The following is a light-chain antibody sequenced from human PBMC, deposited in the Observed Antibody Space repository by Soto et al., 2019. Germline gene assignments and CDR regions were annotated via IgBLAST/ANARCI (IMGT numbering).Light chain of an antibody. J-gene: IGLJ1*01. V-gene: IGLV1-51*01. CDR1: SSNIGNNY. Sequence: QSVLTQPPSVSAAPGQKVTISCSGSSSNIGNNYVSWYQQLPGTASKLLIYDNNKRPSGIPDRFSGSKSGTSATLGITGLQTGDEADYYCGTWDSSLSAAVFGTGTKLTVL. CDR2: DNN. CDR3: GTWDSSLSAAV.